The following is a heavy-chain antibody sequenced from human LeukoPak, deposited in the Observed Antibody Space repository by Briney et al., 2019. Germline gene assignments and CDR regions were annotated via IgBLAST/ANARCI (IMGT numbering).Heavy chain of an antibody. CDR1: GDSVSSTSAG. V-gene: IGHV6-1*01. J-gene: IGHJ3*02. CDR2: TYYRSKWYH. Sequence: SQTLSLTCDISGDSVSSTSAGWDWIRQSPSSGLEWLGRTYYRSKWYHEYALSVKSRLTINPDTSKNQFSLQLSSVTPEDTAVYYCVRDVAFDIWGQGTVVTVAS. CDR3: VRDVAFDI.